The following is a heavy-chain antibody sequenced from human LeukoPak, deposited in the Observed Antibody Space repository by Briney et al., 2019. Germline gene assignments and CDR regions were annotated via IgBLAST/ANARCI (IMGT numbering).Heavy chain of an antibody. CDR3: ARDRSGTYLDF. Sequence: GGSLRLSRAESGDTVWSSFRSWIRQAPGKGLEWVAILHSGGETDYADSVRGRFTISRDDSKDILYLQMNSLRAEDTAVYYCARDRSGTYLDFWGQGTLVTVSS. D-gene: IGHD1-26*01. CDR2: LHSGGET. V-gene: IGHV3-66*01. CDR1: GDTVWSSF. J-gene: IGHJ4*02.